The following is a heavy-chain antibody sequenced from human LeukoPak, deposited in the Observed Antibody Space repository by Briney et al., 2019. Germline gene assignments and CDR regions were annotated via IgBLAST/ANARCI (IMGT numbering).Heavy chain of an antibody. Sequence: SQTLSLTCTVSGGSISSGGYYWSWIRQHTGKGLEWIGYIYYSGSTYYNPSLKSRVSMSVDASKTQISLNLSSVTAADTAVYYCARAPIFGVAYFDYWGQGSLVTVSS. CDR3: ARAPIFGVAYFDY. V-gene: IGHV4-31*03. D-gene: IGHD3-3*01. CDR1: GGSISSGGYY. CDR2: IYYSGST. J-gene: IGHJ4*02.